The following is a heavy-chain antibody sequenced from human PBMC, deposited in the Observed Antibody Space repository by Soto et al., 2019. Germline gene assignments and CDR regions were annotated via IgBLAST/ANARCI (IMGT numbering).Heavy chain of an antibody. V-gene: IGHV3-30*18. CDR2: ISYDGSNK. D-gene: IGHD6-13*01. CDR3: AKIAAAGSGAFDI. CDR1: GFSFTSYG. Sequence: GGSLRLSCAASGFSFTSYGVHWVRQAPGKGLEWVAVISYDGSNKYYADSVKGRFTISRDNSKNTLYLQMNSLRAEDTAVYYCAKIAAAGSGAFDIWGQGTMVTVSS. J-gene: IGHJ3*02.